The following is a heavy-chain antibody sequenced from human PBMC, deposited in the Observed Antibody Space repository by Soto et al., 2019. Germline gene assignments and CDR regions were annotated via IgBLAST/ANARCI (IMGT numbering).Heavy chain of an antibody. J-gene: IGHJ4*02. V-gene: IGHV4-59*01. CDR1: DGSISSYD. D-gene: IGHD4-17*01. Sequence: ASETRCVTCTVADGSISSYDGSWLRQPPGKGLEWIGYIYYRGSTNYNPSLKSRVSISVDTSKNQFSLNLYSVAAADTAIYYCERYHGGDYGDYFFDYWGQGALVTVSS. CDR2: IYYRGST. CDR3: ERYHGGDYGDYFFDY.